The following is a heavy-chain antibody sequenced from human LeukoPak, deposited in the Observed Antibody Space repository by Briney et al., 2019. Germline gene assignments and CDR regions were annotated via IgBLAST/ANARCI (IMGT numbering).Heavy chain of an antibody. CDR1: GGSISSSTYY. Sequence: SETLSLTCTVSGGSISSSTYYWGWIRQPPGKGLEWIGSIYYSGSTYYNPSLKSRVTISVDTSKNQFSLKLSSVTAADTAVYCCARDLRYFDWLLVGYFQHWGQGTLVTVSS. CDR3: ARDLRYFDWLLVGYFQH. CDR2: IYYSGST. J-gene: IGHJ1*01. V-gene: IGHV4-39*07. D-gene: IGHD3-9*01.